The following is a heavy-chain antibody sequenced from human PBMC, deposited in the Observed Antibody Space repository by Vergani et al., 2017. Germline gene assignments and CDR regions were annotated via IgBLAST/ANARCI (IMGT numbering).Heavy chain of an antibody. J-gene: IGHJ5*02. CDR1: GGSISSYY. Sequence: QVQLQESGPGLVKPSQTLSLTCTVSGGSISSYYWSWIRQPPGKGLEWIGYIYYSGSTNYNPSLKSRVTISVDTSKNQFSLKLSSVTAEDTAVYYCAKEPSLSLRDYYDSSPGWFDPWGQGTLVTVSS. V-gene: IGHV4-59*01. CDR3: AKEPSLSLRDYYDSSPGWFDP. D-gene: IGHD3-22*01. CDR2: IYYSGST.